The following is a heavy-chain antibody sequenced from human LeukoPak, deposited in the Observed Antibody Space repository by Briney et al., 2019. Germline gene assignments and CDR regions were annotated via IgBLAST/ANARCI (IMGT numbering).Heavy chain of an antibody. Sequence: GGSLRLSCAASGFTFSSYGMHWVRQAPGKGLEWVAVIWYDGSNKYYADSVKGRFTISRDNSKNTLYLQMNSLRAEDTAVYYCARVGDCYNYEWYFDYWGQGTLVTVSS. CDR2: IWYDGSNK. J-gene: IGHJ4*02. CDR3: ARVGDCYNYEWYFDY. V-gene: IGHV3-33*01. CDR1: GFTFSSYG. D-gene: IGHD5-24*01.